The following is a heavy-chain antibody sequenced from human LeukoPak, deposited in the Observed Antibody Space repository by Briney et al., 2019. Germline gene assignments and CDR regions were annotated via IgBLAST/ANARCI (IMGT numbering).Heavy chain of an antibody. CDR3: ARGGELLSLGGFDP. CDR2: ISYDGSNK. Sequence: GGSLRLSCAASGFTFSSYAMHWVRQAPGKGLEWVAVISYDGSNKYYADSVKGRFTISRDNSKNTLYLQMNSLRAEDTAVYYRARGGELLSLGGFDPWGQGTLVTVSS. D-gene: IGHD1-26*01. CDR1: GFTFSSYA. V-gene: IGHV3-30-3*01. J-gene: IGHJ5*02.